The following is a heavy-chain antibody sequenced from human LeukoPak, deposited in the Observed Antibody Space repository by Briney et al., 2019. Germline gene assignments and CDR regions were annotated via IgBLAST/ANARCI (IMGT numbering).Heavy chain of an antibody. D-gene: IGHD6-19*01. CDR1: GFTFSSYA. J-gene: IGHJ4*02. V-gene: IGHV3-23*01. CDR3: AKETYSSGWYPYFDY. Sequence: GGSLRLSCVASGFTFSSYAMSWVRQAPGKELEWVSGISGSGGSTYYADSMKGRFTISRDNSKNTLFLQMNSLRAEDTAVYYCAKETYSSGWYPYFDYWGQGTLVTVSS. CDR2: ISGSGGST.